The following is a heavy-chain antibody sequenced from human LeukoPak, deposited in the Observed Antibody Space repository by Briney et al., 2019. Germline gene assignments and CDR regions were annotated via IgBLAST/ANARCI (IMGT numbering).Heavy chain of an antibody. CDR3: VKDQEYSYDY. V-gene: IGHV3-64D*08. J-gene: IGHJ4*02. D-gene: IGHD5-18*01. CDR2: ISIDGGSK. Sequence: GGPLRLSCSPSGFPFSDYAMHWVRQAPGKGLEYVSTISIDGGSKYYADSVKGRFTISRDNSKNTLSLQMSSLRVEDTAIYYCVKDQEYSYDYWGQGTLVTVSS. CDR1: GFPFSDYA.